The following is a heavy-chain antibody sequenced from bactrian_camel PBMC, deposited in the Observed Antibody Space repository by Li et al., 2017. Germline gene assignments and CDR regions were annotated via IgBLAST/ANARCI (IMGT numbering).Heavy chain of an antibody. CDR2: FDTDGTT. D-gene: IGHD6*01. V-gene: IGHV3S9*01. J-gene: IGHJ6*01. Sequence: HVQLVESGGGSVQAGGSLKLSCVVSGYTNNRYCMGWFRQAPGKEREGIAGFDTDGTTTYAESVKGRFTISKDGAKNTVYLQMDNLKPEDTALYHCAGGGSCSALRFGYWAQGTQVTVS. CDR3: AGGGSCSALRFGY. CDR1: GYTNNRYC.